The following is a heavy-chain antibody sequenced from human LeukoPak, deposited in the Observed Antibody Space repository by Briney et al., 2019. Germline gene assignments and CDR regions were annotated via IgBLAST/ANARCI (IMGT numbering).Heavy chain of an antibody. V-gene: IGHV1-18*01. CDR1: GYTFTNYG. D-gene: IGHD6-13*01. CDR3: ARDQSVRLLQTSSTYFKHVFAI. J-gene: IGHJ3*02. Sequence: RASVKVSFKTSGYTFTNYGISWVRQAPGLGLEWMGWISAYNGNTNYAQKVQGRVTMNTDTSTSTAYMELRSLRFDDTAVYYCARDQSVRLLQTSSTYFKHVFAIWGQGSMVTVSS. CDR2: ISAYNGNT.